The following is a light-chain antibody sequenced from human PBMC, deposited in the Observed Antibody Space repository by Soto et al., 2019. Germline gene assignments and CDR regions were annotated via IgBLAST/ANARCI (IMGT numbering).Light chain of an antibody. CDR1: QSVSSN. J-gene: IGKJ5*01. Sequence: EIVMTHSPATLAVSPWERATLSCRASQSVSSNLAWYQQKPGQAPRLLIYDASNRATGIPARFSGSGSGTDFTLTISSLEPEDFAVYYCQQYGTSPVTFGQGTRLEI. CDR2: DAS. V-gene: IGKV3D-15*02. CDR3: QQYGTSPVT.